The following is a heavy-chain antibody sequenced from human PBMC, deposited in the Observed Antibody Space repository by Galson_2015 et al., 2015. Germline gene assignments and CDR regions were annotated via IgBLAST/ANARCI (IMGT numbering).Heavy chain of an antibody. V-gene: IGHV3-48*04. CDR2: ISISRSNI. Sequence: SLRLSCAASGFTLSSYGMNWVRQAPGKGLEWVSYISISRSNIYYADSVKGRFTISRDNSKNSLYLQMNSLRAEDTAVYYCARDWRTPQEFVWFDLWGQGTLVTVSS. CDR3: ARDWRTPQEFVWFDL. D-gene: IGHD3-10*01. CDR1: GFTLSSYG. J-gene: IGHJ5*02.